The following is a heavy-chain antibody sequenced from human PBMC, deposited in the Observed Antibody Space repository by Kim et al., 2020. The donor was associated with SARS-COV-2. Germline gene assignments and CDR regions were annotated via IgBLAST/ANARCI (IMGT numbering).Heavy chain of an antibody. J-gene: IGHJ4*02. CDR2: IYYSGAT. V-gene: IGHV4-31*03. CDR1: GDSMSNGHYN. D-gene: IGHD2-15*01. CDR3: ARALGGHGVDY. Sequence: SETLSLTCTVSGDSMSNGHYNWNWIRQHPGKGLEWIGCIYYSGATSYNPSLKSRITMSVDRSENQFSLKLSSVTAADTAAYYFARALGGHGVDYWGQGT.